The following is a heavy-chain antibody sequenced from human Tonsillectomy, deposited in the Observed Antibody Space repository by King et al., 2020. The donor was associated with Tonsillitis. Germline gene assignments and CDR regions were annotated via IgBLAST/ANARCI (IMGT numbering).Heavy chain of an antibody. CDR1: GFNVSKNY. Sequence: VQLVESGGGLVQPGGSLKSSCGASGFNVSKNYMTWVRQAPGKGLEWVSFIFGGGSTYYAESVRGRFTTSRHSSKNTLFLQMNSLKPEDTAVYYCARWGPAARHTGDVWGKGTAVTVSS. CDR3: ARWGPAARHTGDV. J-gene: IGHJ6*04. V-gene: IGHV3-53*04. CDR2: IFGGGST. D-gene: IGHD6-6*01.